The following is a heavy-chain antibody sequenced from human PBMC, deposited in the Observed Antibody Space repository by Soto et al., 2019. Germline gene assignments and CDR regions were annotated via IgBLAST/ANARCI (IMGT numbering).Heavy chain of an antibody. J-gene: IGHJ6*02. Sequence: PSETLSLTCTVSGGSISSYYWSWIRQPPGKGLEWIGYIYYSGSTNYNPSLKSRVTISVDTSKNQFSLKLSSVTAADTAVYYCARDIVVVPAANKDNYYYGMDVWGQGTTVTVSS. CDR3: ARDIVVVPAANKDNYYYGMDV. D-gene: IGHD2-2*01. CDR1: GGSISSYY. CDR2: IYYSGST. V-gene: IGHV4-59*01.